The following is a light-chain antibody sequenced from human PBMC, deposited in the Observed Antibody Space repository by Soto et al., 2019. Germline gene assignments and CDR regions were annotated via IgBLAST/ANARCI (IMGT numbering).Light chain of an antibody. Sequence: EIVLTQSPGTLSLSPGERATLSCRASQSVSSTYLAWYQHKLGQAPRLVIYGASSKASGIPDRFSGSGSGTDCTLTISRLEPEDFAVYYCQQYGSSPRSFGQGTKVEVK. CDR2: GAS. CDR1: QSVSSTY. V-gene: IGKV3-20*01. CDR3: QQYGSSPRS. J-gene: IGKJ1*01.